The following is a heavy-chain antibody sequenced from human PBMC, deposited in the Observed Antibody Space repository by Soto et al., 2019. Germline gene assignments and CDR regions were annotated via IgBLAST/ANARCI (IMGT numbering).Heavy chain of an antibody. V-gene: IGHV4-30-2*01. CDR2: IYHSGST. CDR1: GGSISSGGYS. D-gene: IGHD3-10*01. CDR3: ARDRGRNYYGSGSYLYGMDV. Sequence: SETLSLTCAVSGGSISSGGYSWSWIRQPPGKGLEWIGYIYHSGSTYYNPSLKSRVTISVDRSNNQFSLKLSSVTAADTAVYYFARDRGRNYYGSGSYLYGMDVWGQGTTVTVSS. J-gene: IGHJ6*02.